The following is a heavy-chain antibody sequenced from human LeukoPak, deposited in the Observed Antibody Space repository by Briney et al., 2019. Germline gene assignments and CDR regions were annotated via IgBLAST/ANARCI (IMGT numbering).Heavy chain of an antibody. Sequence: ASVKVSCKVSGYTFTSYGISWVRQAPGQGLEWMGWISAYSGHTNYAQKLQGRVTMTTDTSTTTAYMELRSLRSDDTAVYYCAREGGYYYGSGDNWLDPWGQGTLVTVSS. J-gene: IGHJ5*02. CDR2: ISAYSGHT. CDR3: AREGGYYYGSGDNWLDP. CDR1: GYTFTSYG. D-gene: IGHD3-10*01. V-gene: IGHV1-18*01.